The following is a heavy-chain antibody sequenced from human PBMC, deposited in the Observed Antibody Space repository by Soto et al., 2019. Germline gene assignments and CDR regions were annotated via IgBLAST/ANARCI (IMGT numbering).Heavy chain of an antibody. J-gene: IGHJ6*02. V-gene: IGHV1-18*01. CDR3: GRDLYQSVFYYGMDV. D-gene: IGHD2-2*01. Sequence: QVQVMQSGAEVKKPGASVKVSCKASGYTFTSYGISWVRQAPGQGLEWMGWISTYNGNTNYAPKLQGRVTMTTDTSTSTAYMELRSLRSDDTAVYYCGRDLYQSVFYYGMDVWGQGTTVTVSS. CDR2: ISTYNGNT. CDR1: GYTFTSYG.